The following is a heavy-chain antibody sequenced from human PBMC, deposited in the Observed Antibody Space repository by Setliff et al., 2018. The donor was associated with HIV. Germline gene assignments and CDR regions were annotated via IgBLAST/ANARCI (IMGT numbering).Heavy chain of an antibody. J-gene: IGHJ5*02. CDR3: ARGGDYNFWAGYWT. D-gene: IGHD3-3*01. V-gene: IGHV4-34*01. CDR1: GGSFTGYY. CDR2: INHSGST. Sequence: SETLSLTCTVYGGSFTGYYWTWIRQPPGKGLEWIGEINHSGSTNHNPSLESRVTISVDTSKKHFSLRLTSVTAADTAVYFCARGGDYNFWAGYWTWGQGTLVTVSS.